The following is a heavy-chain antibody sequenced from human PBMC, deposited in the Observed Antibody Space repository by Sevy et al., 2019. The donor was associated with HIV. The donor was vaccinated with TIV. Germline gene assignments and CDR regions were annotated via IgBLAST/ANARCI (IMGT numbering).Heavy chain of an antibody. V-gene: IGHV3-23*01. Sequence: GGSLRLSCAASGFTFSNFAMGWVRHAPGKGLDWISVISGTGDYTYYADSVKGRFTISRDNSENTLSLQMNSLRAEDTAMFYCAKKMGGGSGMAFLVDYWGQGTLVTVSS. J-gene: IGHJ4*02. CDR2: ISGTGDYT. D-gene: IGHD5-18*01. CDR3: AKKMGGGSGMAFLVDY. CDR1: GFTFSNFA.